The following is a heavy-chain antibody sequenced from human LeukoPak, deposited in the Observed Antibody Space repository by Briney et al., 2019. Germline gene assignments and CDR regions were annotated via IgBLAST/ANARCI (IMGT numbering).Heavy chain of an antibody. V-gene: IGHV1-58*02. Sequence: GASVKVFCKASGFTFTSSAMQWVRQARGQRLEWIGWIVVGGGNTNYAQKFQERVTITRDMSTSTAYMELSSLRSEDTAVYYCAAGIAVVTATYYYYYYGMDVWGQGTTVTVSS. CDR2: IVVGGGNT. J-gene: IGHJ6*02. CDR1: GFTFTSSA. D-gene: IGHD2-21*02. CDR3: AAGIAVVTATYYYYYYGMDV.